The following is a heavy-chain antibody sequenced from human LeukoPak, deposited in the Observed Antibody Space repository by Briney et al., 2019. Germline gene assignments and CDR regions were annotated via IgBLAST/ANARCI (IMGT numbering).Heavy chain of an antibody. CDR3: ARKRIAAAYDY. V-gene: IGHV1-46*01. CDR2: INPSGGST. CDR1: GYTFTSYY. Sequence: ASVKVSCKASGYTFTSYYMHWVRQAPGQGLEWMGIINPSGGSTSYAQKFQGRVTMTWDTSTSTVYMELSSLRSEDTAVYYCARKRIAAAYDYWGQGTLVTVSS. J-gene: IGHJ4*02. D-gene: IGHD6-13*01.